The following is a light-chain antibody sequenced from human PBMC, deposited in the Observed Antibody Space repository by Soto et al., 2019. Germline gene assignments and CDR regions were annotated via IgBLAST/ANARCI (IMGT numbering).Light chain of an antibody. CDR2: EGG. CDR3: CSYAGINTFYV. V-gene: IGLV2-23*01. Sequence: QSVLTQPASVSWSPGQSITISCTGTSSDLGSYNLVSLYQQHPGKAPKLIIYEGGKRPSGVSNRFSGSKSGSTASLTISGLQAEDEADYYCCSYAGINTFYVFGTGTKVTVL. J-gene: IGLJ1*01. CDR1: SSDLGSYNL.